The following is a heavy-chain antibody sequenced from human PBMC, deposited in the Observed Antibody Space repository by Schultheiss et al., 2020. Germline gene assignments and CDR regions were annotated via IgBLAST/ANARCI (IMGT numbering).Heavy chain of an antibody. CDR2: INPNSGGT. V-gene: IGHV1-2*02. CDR3: ARPWFGELSPLDY. D-gene: IGHD3-10*01. Sequence: ASVKVSCKASGYTFTGYYMHWVRQAPGQGLEWMGWINPNSGGTNYAQKFQGRVTMTRDTSISTAYMELSSLRSEDTAVYYCARPWFGELSPLDYWGQGTLVTVSS. CDR1: GYTFTGYY. J-gene: IGHJ4*02.